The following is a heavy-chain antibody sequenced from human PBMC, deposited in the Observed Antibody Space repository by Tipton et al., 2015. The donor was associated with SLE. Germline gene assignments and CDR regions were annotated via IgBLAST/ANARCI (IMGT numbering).Heavy chain of an antibody. J-gene: IGHJ4*02. D-gene: IGHD5-12*01. CDR3: ARGRRGYTAYVVPDY. V-gene: IGHV4-31*03. CDR2: MYYSGSA. CDR1: GDSISSDAYY. Sequence: TLSLTCTVSGDSISSDAYYWSWIRQHPGKGLEWIGYMYYSGSAYYNPSLKSRVSISVDTSKNQFSLKLSSLTAADTAVYYCARGRRGYTAYVVPDYWGQGTQVTVSS.